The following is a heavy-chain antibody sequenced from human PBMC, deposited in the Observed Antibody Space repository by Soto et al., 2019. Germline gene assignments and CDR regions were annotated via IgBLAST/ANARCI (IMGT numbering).Heavy chain of an antibody. CDR2: ISSSSSYI. CDR3: ARDSQYYYGSGSYYKPYYYYGMDV. J-gene: IGHJ6*02. V-gene: IGHV3-21*01. D-gene: IGHD3-10*01. CDR1: GFTFSSYS. Sequence: LRLSCAASGFTFSSYSMNWVRQAPGKGLEWVSSISSSSSYIYYADSVKGRFTISRDNAKNSLYLQMNSLRAEDTAVYYCARDSQYYYGSGSYYKPYYYYGMDVWGQGTTVTVSS.